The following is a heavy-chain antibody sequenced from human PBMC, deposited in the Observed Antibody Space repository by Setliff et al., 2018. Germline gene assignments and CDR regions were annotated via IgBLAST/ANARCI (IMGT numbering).Heavy chain of an antibody. J-gene: IGHJ4*02. CDR1: GFSLTTSGTC. CDR3: ARSRYEPPHYYFDY. V-gene: IGHV2-70*11. Sequence: SGPTLVNPTQTLTLTCTFSGFSLTTSGTCVTWIRQPPGKALEWLARIDWDGDKYYNTSLRTRLTLSKDTSKNQVFLTMTNMDPVDTATYYCARSRYEPPHYYFDYWGQGILVTV. CDR2: IDWDGDK. D-gene: IGHD1-1*01.